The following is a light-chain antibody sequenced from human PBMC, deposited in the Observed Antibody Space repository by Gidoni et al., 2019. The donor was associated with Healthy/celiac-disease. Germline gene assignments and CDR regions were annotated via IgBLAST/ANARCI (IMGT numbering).Light chain of an antibody. CDR3: QSYDSSLSGRV. J-gene: IGLJ1*01. V-gene: IGLV1-40*01. CDR2: GNS. Sequence: QSVLTQPPSVSGAPGQRVTISCTGSSSNIGAGYDVHWYQQLPGTAPTLLFYGNSNRPSGVPDRFSGSKSGTSASLAITGLQAEDEADYYCQSYDSSLSGRVFGTGTKVTVL. CDR1: SSNIGAGYD.